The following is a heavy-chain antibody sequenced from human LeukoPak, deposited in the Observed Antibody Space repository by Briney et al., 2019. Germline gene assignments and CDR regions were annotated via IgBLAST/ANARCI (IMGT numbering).Heavy chain of an antibody. J-gene: IGHJ4*02. D-gene: IGHD5-12*01. Sequence: PSQTLSLTCTVSGGSVSSGSYYWSWIRQPPGKGLEWIGYIYYSGSTNYNPSLKSRVTISVDTSKNQFSLKLSSVTAADTAVYYCARVVGGGYDTLSRIDYWGQGTLVTVSS. CDR1: GGSVSSGSYY. V-gene: IGHV4-61*01. CDR3: ARVVGGGYDTLSRIDY. CDR2: IYYSGST.